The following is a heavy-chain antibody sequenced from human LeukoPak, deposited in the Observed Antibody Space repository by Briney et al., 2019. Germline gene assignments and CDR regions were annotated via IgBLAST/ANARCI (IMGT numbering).Heavy chain of an antibody. CDR3: ARDRCSSSSYYYYYYYMDV. D-gene: IGHD6-6*01. V-gene: IGHV1-2*02. CDR1: GYTFTGYY. J-gene: IGHJ6*03. Sequence: ASVKVSCKASGYTFTGYYMHWVRKAPGQGLEWMGWINPNSGGTNYAQKLQGRVTMTTDTSTSTAYMELRSLRSDDTAVYYCARDRCSSSSYYYYYYYMDVWGKGTTVTVSS. CDR2: INPNSGGT.